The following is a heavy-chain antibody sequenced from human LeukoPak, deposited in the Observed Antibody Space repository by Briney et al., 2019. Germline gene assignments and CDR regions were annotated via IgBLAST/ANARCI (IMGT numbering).Heavy chain of an antibody. CDR1: GYTFTNYG. V-gene: IGHV1-18*01. CDR3: ARYGILSSYPDY. J-gene: IGHJ4*02. Sequence: APVKVSCKASGYTFTNYGISWVRQAPGQGLEWMGWIGAFNGDTNYAQKLQGRVTMTADTSTSTAYMELRSLRSDDTAVYYCARYGILSSYPDYWGQGALVSVSS. D-gene: IGHD3-9*01. CDR2: IGAFNGDT.